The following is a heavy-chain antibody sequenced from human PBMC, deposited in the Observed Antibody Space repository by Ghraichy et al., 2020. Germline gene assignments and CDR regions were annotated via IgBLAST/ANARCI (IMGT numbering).Heavy chain of an antibody. CDR3: AKEGGTYFDSYYGGLNV. D-gene: IGHD1-26*01. V-gene: IGHV3-30*18. Sequence: GGSLRLSCAASEFSFSAFAMHWVRQAPGKGLEWVALISYDGSNKYYADSVKGRFAISRDNSKYTLYLQMNSLRAEDTAVYYCAKEGGTYFDSYYGGLNVWGQGPTLTV. CDR1: EFSFSAFA. J-gene: IGHJ6*02. CDR2: ISYDGSNK.